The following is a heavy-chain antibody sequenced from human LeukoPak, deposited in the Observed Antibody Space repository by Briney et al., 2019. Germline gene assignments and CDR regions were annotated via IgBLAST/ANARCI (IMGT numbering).Heavy chain of an antibody. J-gene: IGHJ4*02. V-gene: IGHV3-23*01. CDR1: GFTFSSYA. CDR2: INGSGGST. Sequence: GGSLRLSCAASGFTFSSYAMSWVRQAPGKGLEWVSAINGSGGSTYYADSVKGRFTISRDNSKNTLYLQMNSLRAEDTAVYYCAKASDYDFWSGYRFDYWGQGTLVTVSS. CDR3: AKASDYDFWSGYRFDY. D-gene: IGHD3-3*01.